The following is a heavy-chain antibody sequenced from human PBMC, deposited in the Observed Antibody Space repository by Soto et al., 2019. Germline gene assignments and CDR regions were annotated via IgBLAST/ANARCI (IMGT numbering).Heavy chain of an antibody. J-gene: IGHJ6*02. D-gene: IGHD2-2*01. CDR2: IKSITDGGTT. V-gene: IGHV3-15*01. CDR1: GITFSNAW. CDR3: TTDSADIVVVPATFGMDV. Sequence: EVQLVESGGGLVKPGGSLSLSCAASGITFSNAWMTWVRQAPGKGLEWVGRIKSITDGGTTDYAAPVKGRFTISRDDSKDTLYLQMNNLRTDDTAVYHCTTDSADIVVVPATFGMDVWGQGTTVTVSS.